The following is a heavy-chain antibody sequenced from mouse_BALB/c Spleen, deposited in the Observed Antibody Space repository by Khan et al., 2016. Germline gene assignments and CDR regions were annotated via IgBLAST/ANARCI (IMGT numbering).Heavy chain of an antibody. J-gene: IGHJ1*01. CDR1: GYTFTNYG. Sequence: QIQLVQSGPELKKPGKTVKISCKASGYTFTNYGMNWVKQAPGKGLKWMGWINTYSGESTYADDFKGRFAFSLETSANTAYLQINNLKNEDTATSFGARYLYYYGSSRYFDVWGAGTTVTVYS. D-gene: IGHD1-1*01. CDR3: ARYLYYYGSSRYFDV. CDR2: INTYSGES. V-gene: IGHV9-3-1*01.